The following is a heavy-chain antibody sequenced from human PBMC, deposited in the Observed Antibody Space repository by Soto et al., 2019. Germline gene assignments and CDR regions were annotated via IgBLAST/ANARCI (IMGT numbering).Heavy chain of an antibody. Sequence: GASVNVSCKCSGYTFTGYYIHWVRQAPGQGLEWMGWINPNSGGTNYAQKFQGRVTMTRDTSISTAYMELSRLRSDDTAVYYCARDLYDFWSGYLYYYGMDVWGQGTTVTVSS. V-gene: IGHV1-2*02. CDR3: ARDLYDFWSGYLYYYGMDV. CDR2: INPNSGGT. J-gene: IGHJ6*02. D-gene: IGHD3-3*01. CDR1: GYTFTGYY.